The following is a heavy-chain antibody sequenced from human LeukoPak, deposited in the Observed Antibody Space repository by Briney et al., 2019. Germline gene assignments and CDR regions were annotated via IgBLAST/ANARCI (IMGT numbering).Heavy chain of an antibody. V-gene: IGHV1-69*13. CDR2: IIPIFGTA. CDR3: ARRAEALDSSNYYNYYYYYYMDV. Sequence: ASVKVSCKASGGTFSSYAISWVRQAPGQGLEWMGGIIPIFGTANYAQKFQGRVTITADESTSTAYMELSSLRSEDTAVYYCARRAEALDSSNYYNYYYYYYMDVWGKGTTVTISS. CDR1: GGTFSSYA. J-gene: IGHJ6*03. D-gene: IGHD3-22*01.